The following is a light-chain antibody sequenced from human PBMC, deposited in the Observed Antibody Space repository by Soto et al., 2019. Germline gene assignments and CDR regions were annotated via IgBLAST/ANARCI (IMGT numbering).Light chain of an antibody. CDR1: SSDIGTYNS. J-gene: IGLJ3*02. CDR3: CSYTSTYTLV. V-gene: IGLV2-14*01. Sequence: QSALTQPASVSGSPGQSITISCTGTSSDIGTYNSVSWYQHHPGKAPILLIFEVIDRPSGVSDRFSGSKSGNTASLTISGLQPEDEADYYCCSYTSTYTLVFGGGTKLTVL. CDR2: EVI.